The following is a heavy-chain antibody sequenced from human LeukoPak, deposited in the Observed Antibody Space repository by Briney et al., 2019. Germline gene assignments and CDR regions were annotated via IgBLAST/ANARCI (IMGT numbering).Heavy chain of an antibody. J-gene: IGHJ4*02. V-gene: IGHV1-69*13. CDR3: VLVTGIAAAGPDY. CDR2: IIPIFGTA. CDR1: GGTFSSYA. D-gene: IGHD6-13*01. Sequence: SVKVSCKASGGTFSSYAISWLRQAPGQGLEWMGGIIPIFGTANYAQKFQGRVTITADESTSTAYMKLSSLRSEDTAVYYCVLVTGIAAAGPDYWGQGTLVTVSS.